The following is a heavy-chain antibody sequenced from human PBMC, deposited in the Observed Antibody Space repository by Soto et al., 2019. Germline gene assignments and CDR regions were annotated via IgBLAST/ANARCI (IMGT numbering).Heavy chain of an antibody. CDR2: IYSGGTT. V-gene: IGHV3-66*01. CDR1: GFTVSNHY. CDR3: TRALTVTTVFDY. Sequence: EVQLVESGGGLVQPGGSLRLSCAASGFTVSNHYMSWVRQAPGKGLEWVSVIYSGGTTYYADSVKGRFTISRDNSKNTLYLQLNSLRAEDTAVYYCTRALTVTTVFDYWGQGTLVTVSS. J-gene: IGHJ4*02. D-gene: IGHD4-17*01.